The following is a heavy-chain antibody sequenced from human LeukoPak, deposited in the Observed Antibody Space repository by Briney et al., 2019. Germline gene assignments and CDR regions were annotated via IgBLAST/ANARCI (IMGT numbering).Heavy chain of an antibody. CDR1: GFTFSSYG. CDR2: ISYDGSNK. Sequence: GGSLRLSCAASGFTFSSYGMHWVRQAPGKGLGWVAVISYDGSNKYYADSVKGRFTISRDNSKNTLYLQMNSLRAEDTAVYYCAKLPWNQQLLDYWGQGTLVTVSS. J-gene: IGHJ4*02. V-gene: IGHV3-30*18. D-gene: IGHD6-13*01. CDR3: AKLPWNQQLLDY.